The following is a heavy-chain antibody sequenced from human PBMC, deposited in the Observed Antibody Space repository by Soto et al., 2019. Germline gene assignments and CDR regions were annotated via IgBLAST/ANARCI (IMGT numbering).Heavy chain of an antibody. D-gene: IGHD7-27*01. CDR2: MSYSGSS. CDR3: TRGPSGDKVDY. V-gene: IGHV4-30-4*01. Sequence: SETLSLTCTVSGGSISSGDYYWSWIRQPPGKGLEWIGYMSYSGSSDYDPSLRSRVTISIDTSKNLFSLKLSSVSAADTAVYYCTRGPSGDKVDYWGQGTLVTVSS. CDR1: GGSISSGDYY. J-gene: IGHJ4*02.